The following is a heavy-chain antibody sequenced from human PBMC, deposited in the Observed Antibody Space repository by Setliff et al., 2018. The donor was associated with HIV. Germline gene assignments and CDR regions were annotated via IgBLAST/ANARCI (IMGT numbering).Heavy chain of an antibody. CDR1: GGSFSGYY. Sequence: SETLSLTCAVYGGSFSGYYWSWIRQPPGKGLEWIGEINHDRTTNYTPPLKSRVTISVDTSKNQFSLMLSSVTAADTAMYYCVRDDYGYNGKGFDYWGPGTLVTVSS. CDR2: INHDRTT. J-gene: IGHJ4*02. CDR3: VRDDYGYNGKGFDY. D-gene: IGHD4-17*01. V-gene: IGHV4-34*01.